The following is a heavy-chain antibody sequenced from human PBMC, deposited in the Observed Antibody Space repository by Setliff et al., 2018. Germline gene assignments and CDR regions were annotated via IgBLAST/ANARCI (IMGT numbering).Heavy chain of an antibody. V-gene: IGHV4-4*07. CDR3: ARDRYYGSGSYYNYFDK. Sequence: PSETLSLTCAVSGGSISSHYWTWIRQPAGKGLEWIGHIYTTGRTDYNPSLKSRVTISLDTPKNQFSLKLTSVTAADTAVYYCARDRYYGSGSYYNYFDKWGQGSLVTVSS. D-gene: IGHD3-10*01. CDR1: GGSISSHY. CDR2: IYTTGRT. J-gene: IGHJ4*02.